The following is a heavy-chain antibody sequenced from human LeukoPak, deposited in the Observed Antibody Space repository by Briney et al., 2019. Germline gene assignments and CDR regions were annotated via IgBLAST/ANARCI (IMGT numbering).Heavy chain of an antibody. J-gene: IGHJ4*02. Sequence: VGSLRLSCAGSGFIFSSDAMSCVGQSPGTQLDWVSAISASVGNTYSADSVKGRFTISRDNSKNTLDVQMNSLRGEDTAVYYCARETQRSSGSAGFFDYWGQGALVTVSS. D-gene: IGHD6-25*01. CDR1: GFIFSSDA. V-gene: IGHV3-23*01. CDR3: ARETQRSSGSAGFFDY. CDR2: ISASVGNT.